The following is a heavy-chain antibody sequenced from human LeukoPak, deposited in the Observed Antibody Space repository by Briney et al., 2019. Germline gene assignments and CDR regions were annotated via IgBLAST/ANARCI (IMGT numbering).Heavy chain of an antibody. CDR2: INPSGGST. J-gene: IGHJ4*02. D-gene: IGHD6-19*01. Sequence: ASVKVSCKASGYTFTSYYTHWVRQAPGQGLEWMGIINPSGGSTSYAQKFQGRVTMTRDTSTSTVYMELSSLRSEDTAVYYCARQGIAVAVRGYFDYWGQGTLVTVSS. V-gene: IGHV1-46*01. CDR1: GYTFTSYY. CDR3: ARQGIAVAVRGYFDY.